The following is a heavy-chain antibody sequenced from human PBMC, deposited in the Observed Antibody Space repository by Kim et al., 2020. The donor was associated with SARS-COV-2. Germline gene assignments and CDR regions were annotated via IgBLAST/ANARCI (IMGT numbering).Heavy chain of an antibody. Sequence: SETLSLTCAVYGGSFSGYYWSWIRQPPGKGLEWIGEINHSGSTNYNPSLKSRVTISVDTSKNQFSLKLSSVTAADTAVYYCARGRPKVNVAYYDFWSGQTPFDYWGQGTLVTVSS. D-gene: IGHD3-3*01. CDR1: GGSFSGYY. CDR3: ARGRPKVNVAYYDFWSGQTPFDY. V-gene: IGHV4-34*01. CDR2: INHSGST. J-gene: IGHJ4*02.